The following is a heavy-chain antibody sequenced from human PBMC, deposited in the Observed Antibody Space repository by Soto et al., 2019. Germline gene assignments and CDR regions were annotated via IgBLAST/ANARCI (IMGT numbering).Heavy chain of an antibody. V-gene: IGHV3-7*01. CDR2: INQDGSEK. J-gene: IGHJ4*02. CDR1: GSTSSTYY. Sequence: PGGSLRLSCEAPGSTSSTYYMSWVPQAPGRGLEWVANINQDGSEKYYADSVKGRFAISRDNTKNLLSLQMNSLRAEDTAIYYCARGVGGLLVAGFDYWGQGALVTVSS. CDR3: ARGVGGLLVAGFDY. D-gene: IGHD6-19*01.